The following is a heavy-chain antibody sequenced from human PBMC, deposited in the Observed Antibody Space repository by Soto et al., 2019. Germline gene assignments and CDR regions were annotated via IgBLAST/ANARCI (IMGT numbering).Heavy chain of an antibody. CDR1: GFTFSSYG. D-gene: IGHD1-26*01. CDR2: ISYDGSNK. V-gene: IGHV3-30*18. J-gene: IGHJ6*02. CDR3: AKDVVVGATTGLGDYYYYYGMDV. Sequence: GGSLRLSCAASGFTFSSYGMHWVRQAPGKWLEWVAVISYDGSNKYYADSVKGRFTISRDNSKNTLYLQMNSLRAEDTAVYYCAKDVVVGATTGLGDYYYYYGMDVWGQGXTVTVYS.